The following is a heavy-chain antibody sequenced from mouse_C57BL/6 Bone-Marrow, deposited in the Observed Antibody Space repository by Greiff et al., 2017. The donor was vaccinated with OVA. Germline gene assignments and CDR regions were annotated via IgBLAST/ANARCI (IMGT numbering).Heavy chain of an antibody. J-gene: IGHJ4*01. V-gene: IGHV1-80*01. CDR1: GYAFSSYW. Sequence: QVQLKQSGAELVKPGASVKISCKASGYAFSSYWMNWVKQRPGKGLEWIGQIYPGDGDTNYNGKFKGKATLTADKSSSTAYMRLSSLTSEDSAVYFCARNPYYYAMDYWGQGTSVTVSS. CDR2: IYPGDGDT. CDR3: ARNPYYYAMDY.